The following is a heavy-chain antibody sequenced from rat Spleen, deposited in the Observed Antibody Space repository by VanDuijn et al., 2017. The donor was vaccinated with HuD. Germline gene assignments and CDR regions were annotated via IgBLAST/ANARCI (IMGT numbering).Heavy chain of an antibody. CDR3: AKDRYYGSEWYFDY. V-gene: IGHV5S13*01. Sequence: EVQLVESGGGVVQPGRSLKLSCAASGFTYRNYVMAWVRQAPAKGLEWVASISTGGVNTYYRDTVKGRFTLSRDNAKNTLYLQMDSLRSEDTATYYCAKDRYYGSEWYFDYWGQGVMVTVSS. CDR1: GFTYRNYV. J-gene: IGHJ2*01. CDR2: ISTGGVNT. D-gene: IGHD1-6*01.